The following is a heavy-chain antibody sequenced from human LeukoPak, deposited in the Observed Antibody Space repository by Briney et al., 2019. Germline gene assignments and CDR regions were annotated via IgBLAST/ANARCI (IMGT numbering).Heavy chain of an antibody. V-gene: IGHV4-59*01. CDR1: GGSISSYY. CDR2: IYYSGST. CDR3: ASLRGYIDGYYLDY. J-gene: IGHJ4*02. Sequence: SETLSLTCTVSGGSISSYYWSWIRQPPGKGLEWIGYIYYSGSTNYNPSLKSRVTISVDTSKNQFSLKLSSVTAADTAVYYCASLRGYIDGYYLDYWGQGTLVTVSS. D-gene: IGHD5-18*01.